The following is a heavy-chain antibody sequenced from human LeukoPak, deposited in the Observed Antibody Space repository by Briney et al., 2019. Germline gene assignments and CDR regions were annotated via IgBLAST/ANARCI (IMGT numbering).Heavy chain of an antibody. D-gene: IGHD3-10*01. Sequence: GGSLRLSCAASGFTFSSYAMSWVRQAPGKGLEWVSAISGSGGSTYYADSVKGRFTISRDNSKNTLYLQMNSLRAEDTAVYYCAKDYGSGSRAWVRGVIITLFDYWGQGTLVTVSS. CDR2: ISGSGGST. J-gene: IGHJ4*02. CDR1: GFTFSSYA. CDR3: AKDYGSGSRAWVRGVIITLFDY. V-gene: IGHV3-23*01.